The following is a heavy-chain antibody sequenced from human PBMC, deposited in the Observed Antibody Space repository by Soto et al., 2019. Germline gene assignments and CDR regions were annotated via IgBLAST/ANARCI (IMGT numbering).Heavy chain of an antibody. V-gene: IGHV3-9*01. CDR2: ISWNSGSI. Sequence: PGGSLRLSCAASGFTCDDYAMQCVRQAPGKGLAWVSGISWNSGSIGYADSVKGRFTISRDNAKNSLYLQMNSLRAEDTALYYCAKDSGYQLLSLLMDVWGKGTTVTVSS. J-gene: IGHJ6*04. CDR3: AKDSGYQLLSLLMDV. CDR1: GFTCDDYA. D-gene: IGHD2-2*01.